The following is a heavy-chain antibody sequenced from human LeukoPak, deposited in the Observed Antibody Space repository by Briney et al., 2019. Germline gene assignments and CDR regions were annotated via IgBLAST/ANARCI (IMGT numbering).Heavy chain of an antibody. CDR2: ISGSGGST. Sequence: PGGSLRLSCAASGFTFTSYTMYWVRQAPGKGLEWVSAISGSGGSTYYADSVKGRFTISRDNSKNTLYLQMNSLRAEDTAVYYCAKDYYGERGLGSFDYWGQGTLVTVSS. CDR1: GFTFTSYT. V-gene: IGHV3-23*01. J-gene: IGHJ4*02. D-gene: IGHD4-17*01. CDR3: AKDYYGERGLGSFDY.